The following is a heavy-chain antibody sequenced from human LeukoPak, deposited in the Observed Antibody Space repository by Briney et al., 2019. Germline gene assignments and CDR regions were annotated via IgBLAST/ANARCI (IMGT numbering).Heavy chain of an antibody. D-gene: IGHD7-27*01. Sequence: SGGSLRLSCAASGFTFSSYAMSWVRQAPGKGLEWVSAISGSGGSTYYADSVKGRFTISRDNSKNTLYLQMNSLRAEDTAVHYCAKQTGDLVDAFDIWGQGTMVTVSS. CDR3: AKQTGDLVDAFDI. J-gene: IGHJ3*02. V-gene: IGHV3-23*01. CDR1: GFTFSSYA. CDR2: ISGSGGST.